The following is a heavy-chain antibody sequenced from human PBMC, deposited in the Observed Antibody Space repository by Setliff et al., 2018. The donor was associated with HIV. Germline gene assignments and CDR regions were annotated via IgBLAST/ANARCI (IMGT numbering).Heavy chain of an antibody. D-gene: IGHD3-10*01. CDR1: GDSMSSFSSY. CDR3: ARSYGVGSCWGYFDY. Sequence: PSETLSLTCSVSGDSMSSFSSYWGWIRQSPRKGLEWIGSIYPSGTTYYNPSLKSRVTVSVDTSKNQFSLKLTSVTAADTALYYCARSYGVGSCWGYFDYWGQGTLVTVSS. J-gene: IGHJ4*02. V-gene: IGHV4-39*07. CDR2: IYPSGTT.